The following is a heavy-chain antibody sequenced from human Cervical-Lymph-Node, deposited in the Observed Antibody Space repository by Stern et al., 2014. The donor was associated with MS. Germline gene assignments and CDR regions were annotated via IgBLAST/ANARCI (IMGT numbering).Heavy chain of an antibody. Sequence: VQLVESGGGVVQPGRSLRLSCATSGFTFSTYAMHWVRQAPGKGLEWVAVISDDGTNQYYADSVKSRFTTSRYNSKNILILQKNSIKTEDTAVYYCVRGRWELLYWGQGTLVTVSS. V-gene: IGHV3-30*14. CDR1: GFTFSTYA. J-gene: IGHJ4*02. D-gene: IGHD2-15*01. CDR3: VRGRWELLY. CDR2: ISDDGTNQ.